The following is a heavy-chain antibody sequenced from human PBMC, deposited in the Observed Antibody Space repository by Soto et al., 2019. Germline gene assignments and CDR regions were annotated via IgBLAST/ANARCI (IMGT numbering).Heavy chain of an antibody. J-gene: IGHJ4*02. CDR2: ISAYNGNT. CDR3: ATTPGARTGTTSLRSDY. D-gene: IGHD1-7*01. CDR1: GYTFTSYG. V-gene: IGHV1-18*01. Sequence: QVQLVQSGAEVKKPGASVRVSCKASGYTFTSYGISWVRQAPGQGLEWMGWISAYNGNTHYAQKLQDRVTMTTDTSTSTAYMELRSLGSDDTAVYYCATTPGARTGTTSLRSDYWGQGTLVTVSS.